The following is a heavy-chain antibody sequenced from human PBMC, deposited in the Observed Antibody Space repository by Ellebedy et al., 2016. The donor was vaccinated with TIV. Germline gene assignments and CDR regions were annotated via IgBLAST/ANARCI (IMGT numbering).Heavy chain of an antibody. V-gene: IGHV3-23*01. CDR1: GFPFINHA. J-gene: IGHJ3*01. Sequence: PGGSLRLSCAASGFPFINHALSWVRQAPGKGLEWVSAISGSGIYIEYADSVKGRFTNSIDNSKNTLYLQMSSLGAEDTAIYYCARENYFGSAILAAYDVWGQGTMVTVSS. D-gene: IGHD2-2*02. CDR2: ISGSGIYI. CDR3: ARENYFGSAILAAYDV.